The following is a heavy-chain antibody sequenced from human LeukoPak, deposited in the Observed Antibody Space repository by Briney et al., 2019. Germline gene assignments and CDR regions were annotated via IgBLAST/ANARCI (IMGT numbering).Heavy chain of an antibody. CDR1: GYTFTSYC. J-gene: IGHJ3*02. V-gene: IGHV1-46*01. Sequence: ASVKVSCKASGYTFTSYCMHGVRQAPGQGLEWMGIISPSGASTTYAQNFQGRVTMTRDMSTSTLYMELSSLKSEDTAVYYCARGSSRSPRDAFDIWGQGTMVTVSS. CDR2: ISPSGAST. CDR3: ARGSSRSPRDAFDI.